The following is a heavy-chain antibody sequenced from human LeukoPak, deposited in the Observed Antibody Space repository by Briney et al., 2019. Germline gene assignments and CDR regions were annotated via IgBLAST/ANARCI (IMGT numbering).Heavy chain of an antibody. D-gene: IGHD1-7*01. CDR3: ARVYNWNSSGLGAPRD. J-gene: IGHJ4*02. CDR2: IYYSGST. CDR1: GGSISSGSYY. Sequence: SETLSLTCNVSGGSISSGSYYWGWIRQPPGKGLEWIGSIYYSGSTYYNPSLKSRVTISVDTSKNQFSLKLSSVTAADTAVYYCARVYNWNSSGLGAPRDWGRGTQVTVSS. V-gene: IGHV4-39*07.